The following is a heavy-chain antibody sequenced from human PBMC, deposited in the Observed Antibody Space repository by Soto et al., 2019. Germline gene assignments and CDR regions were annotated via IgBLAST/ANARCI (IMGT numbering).Heavy chain of an antibody. Sequence: GGSLRLSCAASGFTFSSYWMSWVRQAPGKGLEWVANIKQDGSEKYYVDSVKGRFTISRDNAKNSLYLQMNSLRAEDTAVYYCASLDVVVIPTYYYYMDVWGKGTTVTVSS. CDR1: GFTFSSYW. V-gene: IGHV3-7*01. J-gene: IGHJ6*03. D-gene: IGHD2-21*01. CDR3: ASLDVVVIPTYYYYMDV. CDR2: IKQDGSEK.